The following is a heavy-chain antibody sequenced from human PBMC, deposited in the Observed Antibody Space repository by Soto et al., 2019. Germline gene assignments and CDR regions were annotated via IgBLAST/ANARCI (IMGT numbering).Heavy chain of an antibody. Sequence: QITLRESGPTVVKPTQTLTLTCTFSGFSLNTPGGGVGWIRQPPGKALEWVALIYWDDDKRYNPSLKRRLVITKDSSKNQVVLTMTNVDPVDTATYYCAHLVTADDSEYFDFWGQGPLVPVSP. CDR2: IYWDDDK. D-gene: IGHD3-3*01. V-gene: IGHV2-5*02. CDR1: GFSLNTPGGG. CDR3: AHLVTADDSEYFDF. J-gene: IGHJ4*02.